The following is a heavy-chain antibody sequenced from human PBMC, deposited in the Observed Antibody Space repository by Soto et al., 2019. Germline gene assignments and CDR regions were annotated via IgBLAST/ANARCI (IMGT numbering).Heavy chain of an antibody. V-gene: IGHV4-59*01. J-gene: IGHJ4*02. CDR2: IYYSGST. CDR3: ARDRGIATYYFDY. Sequence: PSETLSLTCTVSGGSISYYYWSWIRQPPGKGLEWIGYIYYSGSTNYNPSLKSRVTISVDTSKNQFSLKLSSVTAADTAVYYCARDRGIATYYFDYWGQGTLVTVSS. D-gene: IGHD6-13*01. CDR1: GGSISYYY.